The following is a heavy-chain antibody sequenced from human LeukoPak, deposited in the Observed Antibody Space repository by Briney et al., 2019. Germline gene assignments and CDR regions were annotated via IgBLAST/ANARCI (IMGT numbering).Heavy chain of an antibody. J-gene: IGHJ6*03. CDR1: GGSISSYY. CDR2: IYYSGST. Sequence: PSETLSLTCTVSGGSISSYYWSWIRQPPGKGLEWIGYIYYSGSTDYNSSLKSRVTTSVDTSKNQFSLKLSSVTAADTAVYYCARAGYSYGYDYYYYYMDVWGKGTTVTISS. CDR3: ARAGYSYGYDYYYYYMDV. V-gene: IGHV4-59*08. D-gene: IGHD5-18*01.